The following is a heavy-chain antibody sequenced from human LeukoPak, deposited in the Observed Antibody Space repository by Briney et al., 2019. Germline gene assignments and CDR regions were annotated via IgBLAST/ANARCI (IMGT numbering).Heavy chain of an antibody. CDR3: ATPSKRGYCGGGSCYSLDYYYGMDV. CDR2: IKHSGST. J-gene: IGHJ6*02. D-gene: IGHD2-15*01. CDR1: GGSFSSYC. V-gene: IGHV4-34*01. Sequence: TSQSLSLTCAVYGGSFSSYCRSWVRQPPGKGLEWVGAIKHSGSTNYNPSLKSRVTISVDTSKDQFSLKLSSLTAADTAVYYWATPSKRGYCGGGSCYSLDYYYGMDVWGQGTTVTVSS.